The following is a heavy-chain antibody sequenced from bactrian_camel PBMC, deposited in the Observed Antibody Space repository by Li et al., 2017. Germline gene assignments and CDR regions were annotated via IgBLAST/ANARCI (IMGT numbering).Heavy chain of an antibody. J-gene: IGHJ4*01. CDR3: TKDRSYGTRNWAQST. V-gene: IGHV3S6*01. CDR2: IAYDGWVT. CDR1: GYTYNRNC. D-gene: IGHD3*01. Sequence: HVQLVESGGGSVQAGGSLRLSCAASGYTYNRNCMAWFRQAPGKGLEWVAQIAYDGWVTRYHDSVKGRFTTSRDNARNTLYLQMNSLKPEDTAMYYCTKDRSYGTRNWAQSTRGQGTQVTVS.